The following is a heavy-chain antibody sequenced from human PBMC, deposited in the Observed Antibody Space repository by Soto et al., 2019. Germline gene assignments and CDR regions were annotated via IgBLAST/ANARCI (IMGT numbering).Heavy chain of an antibody. CDR2: IDDSGAGT. CDR3: GKQEPYVVLEKTRSPGVDV. J-gene: IGHJ6*02. CDR1: GFSFDNYP. V-gene: IGHV3-23*01. Sequence: EVQLLESGGGLVQPGGSLRLSCTASGFSFDNYPMSWFRQAPGEGLQWVSTIDDSGAGTYYADSVKGRFTISRDNSENTMYLPMSRLRADDKAVYHCGKQEPYVVLEKTRSPGVDVWGQGTTVTVSS. D-gene: IGHD3-10*02.